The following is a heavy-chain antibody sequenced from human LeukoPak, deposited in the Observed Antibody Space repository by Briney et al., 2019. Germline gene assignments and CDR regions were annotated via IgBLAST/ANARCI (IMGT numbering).Heavy chain of an antibody. CDR2: INSDGSST. D-gene: IGHD3-3*01. Sequence: PGGSLRLSCAASGFTFSSYWMHWVRQAPGKGLVWVSRINSDGSSTTYADSVKGRFTISRDNAKNTLYLQMNSVRAEDTAVYYCTREATVCRFLEWLFFDYWGQGTLVTVSS. CDR3: TREATVCRFLEWLFFDY. J-gene: IGHJ4*02. V-gene: IGHV3-74*01. CDR1: GFTFSSYW.